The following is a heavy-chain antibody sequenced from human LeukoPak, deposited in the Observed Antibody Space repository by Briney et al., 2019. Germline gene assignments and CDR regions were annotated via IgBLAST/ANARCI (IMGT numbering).Heavy chain of an antibody. CDR1: GFTFSSYS. V-gene: IGHV4-34*01. CDR2: INHSGST. Sequence: PGGSLRLSCAASGFTFSSYSMNWVRQPPGKGLEWIGEINHSGSTNYNPSLKSRVTISVDTSKNQFSLKLSSVTAADTAVYYCARFRNVGYYYDSSGRLNAFDIWGQGTMVTVSS. CDR3: ARFRNVGYYYDSSGRLNAFDI. D-gene: IGHD3-22*01. J-gene: IGHJ3*02.